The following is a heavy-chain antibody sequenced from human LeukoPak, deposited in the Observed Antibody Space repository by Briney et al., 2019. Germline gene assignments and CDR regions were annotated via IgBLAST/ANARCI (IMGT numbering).Heavy chain of an antibody. Sequence: GGSLRLSCAVSGFSVTNNYMSWVRQAPGKGLEWVSVFYVGGATYYADSVKGRFTISRDNSENTLYLQMKSLRAEDTAVYYCAKGGYCSSTSCYVGWFDPWGQGTLVTVSS. CDR1: GFSVTNNY. CDR3: AKGGYCSSTSCYVGWFDP. CDR2: FYVGGAT. D-gene: IGHD2-2*01. J-gene: IGHJ5*02. V-gene: IGHV3-53*01.